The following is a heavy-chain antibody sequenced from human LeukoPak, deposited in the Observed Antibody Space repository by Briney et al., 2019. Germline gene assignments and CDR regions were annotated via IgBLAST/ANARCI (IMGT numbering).Heavy chain of an antibody. V-gene: IGHV3-74*01. CDR1: GFTFSSYW. Sequence: PGGSLRLSCAASGFTFSSYWMHWVRQAPGKGLVWVSRINSDGSSTSYADSVKGRFTISRDNAKSTLYLQMNSLRADDTAVYYCARGSLDHFGLDVWGQGTTVTVSS. J-gene: IGHJ6*02. CDR3: ARGSLDHFGLDV. D-gene: IGHD1-1*01. CDR2: INSDGSST.